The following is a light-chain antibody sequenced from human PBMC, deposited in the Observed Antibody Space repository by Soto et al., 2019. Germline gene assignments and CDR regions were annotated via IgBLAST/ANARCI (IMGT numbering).Light chain of an antibody. Sequence: AVVTQPPSVSGAPGQRVTISCTGSSSNIGAGYDVHWYHQLPGTAPKLLIYGNNNRPSGVPDRFSGSRSGTSASLAITGLQAEDEADYYCQSYDSSLSVWVFGGGTKLTVL. CDR1: SSNIGAGYD. CDR2: GNN. V-gene: IGLV1-40*01. CDR3: QSYDSSLSVWV. J-gene: IGLJ3*02.